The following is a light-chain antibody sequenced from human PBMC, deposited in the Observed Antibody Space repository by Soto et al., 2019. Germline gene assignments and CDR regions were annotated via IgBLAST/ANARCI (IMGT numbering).Light chain of an antibody. J-gene: IGLJ1*01. Sequence: QSVLTQPPSVSGAPGQRVTISCTGSSSNIGAGYDVHWYQQLPGKAPKLLIYGNNNRPSGVPDRFSGSKSGTSASLAITGLRADHEADYYCQSYVSSLSANVVFGTGTKVTVL. V-gene: IGLV1-40*01. CDR2: GNN. CDR1: SSNIGAGYD. CDR3: QSYVSSLSANVV.